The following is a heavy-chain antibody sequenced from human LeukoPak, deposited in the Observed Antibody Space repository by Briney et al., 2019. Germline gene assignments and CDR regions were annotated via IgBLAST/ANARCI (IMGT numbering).Heavy chain of an antibody. Sequence: GRSLRLSCAASGFTFRRSAVHWVRQAPGKGLEWVAVISHDGSNTDYTDSVKGRFTISRDNSKNTLYLKMNSLRAEDTAVYYCAKEMKPWMHFDYWGQGTLVTVSS. CDR2: ISHDGSNT. CDR1: GFTFRRSA. J-gene: IGHJ4*02. D-gene: IGHD5-12*01. V-gene: IGHV3-30*18. CDR3: AKEMKPWMHFDY.